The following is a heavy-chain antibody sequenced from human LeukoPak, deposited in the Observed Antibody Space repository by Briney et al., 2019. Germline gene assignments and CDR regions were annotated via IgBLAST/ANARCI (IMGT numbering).Heavy chain of an antibody. Sequence: ASVKVSCKVSGYTLTELSMHWVRPAPGKGLEWMGGFDPEDGETIYAQKFQGRVTMTEDTSTDTAYMELSSLRSEDTAVYYCATQMVGSGSRRGPIPTDYWGQGTLVTVSS. CDR1: GYTLTELS. J-gene: IGHJ4*02. V-gene: IGHV1-24*01. CDR3: ATQMVGSGSRRGPIPTDY. D-gene: IGHD3-10*01. CDR2: FDPEDGET.